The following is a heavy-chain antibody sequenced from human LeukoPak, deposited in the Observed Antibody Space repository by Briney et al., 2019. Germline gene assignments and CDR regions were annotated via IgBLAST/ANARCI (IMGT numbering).Heavy chain of an antibody. D-gene: IGHD6-6*01. CDR1: GFTFGSYS. CDR3: AREGVIAARRYYYYYMDV. CDR2: ISSSSSTI. Sequence: GGSLRLSCAASGFTFGSYSMNWVRQAPGKGLEWISYISSSSSTIYYADSVRGRFTISRDNAKNSLYLQMNSLKTEDTAVYYCAREGVIAARRYYYYYMDVWGKGTTVTVSS. V-gene: IGHV3-48*01. J-gene: IGHJ6*03.